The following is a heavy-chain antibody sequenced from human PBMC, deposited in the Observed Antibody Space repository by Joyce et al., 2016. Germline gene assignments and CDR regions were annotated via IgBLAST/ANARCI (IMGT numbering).Heavy chain of an antibody. D-gene: IGHD2-15*01. CDR1: EFTFSTYT. V-gene: IGHV3-30-3*01. J-gene: IGHJ6*02. Sequence: QVQLVESGGGVVQPGKSLRLSCAASEFTFSTYTMHWVRQAPGKGLEWVAVVSSDGSIKYYADSVRGRVTISRDNSKNTLYLQVNSLRSEDTAVYYCARERYCSGGSCYLAYYYYGMDVWGQGTTVTVSS. CDR2: VSSDGSIK. CDR3: ARERYCSGGSCYLAYYYYGMDV.